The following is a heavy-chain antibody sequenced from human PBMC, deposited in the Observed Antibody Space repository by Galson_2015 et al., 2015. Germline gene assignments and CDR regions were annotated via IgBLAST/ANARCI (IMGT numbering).Heavy chain of an antibody. CDR3: ARASQDCSRASCPYNY. J-gene: IGHJ4*02. D-gene: IGHD2-2*01. Sequence: SVKVSCKASGGSFSTHAISWVQQAPGQGLGWMGGITPLFGTANYAQKFQGRVTITADKSTNTAYMEVSSLRSEDTAVYFCARASQDCSRASCPYNYWGQGTLVTVSS. V-gene: IGHV1-69*06. CDR2: ITPLFGTA. CDR1: GGSFSTHA.